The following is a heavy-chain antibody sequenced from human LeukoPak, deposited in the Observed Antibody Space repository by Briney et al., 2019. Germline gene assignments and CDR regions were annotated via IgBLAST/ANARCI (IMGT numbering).Heavy chain of an antibody. J-gene: IGHJ4*02. D-gene: IGHD6-13*01. CDR1: GGSISGGGYY. CDR3: AREAGDSRSFDY. Sequence: SQTLSLTCTVSGGSISGGGYYWTWIRQHPGKGLEWIGYIYHSGSTYSNASLKSRVTISVDTSKNQFSLKLSSVTAADTAVYYCAREAGDSRSFDYWGQGTLVTVSP. V-gene: IGHV4-31*03. CDR2: IYHSGST.